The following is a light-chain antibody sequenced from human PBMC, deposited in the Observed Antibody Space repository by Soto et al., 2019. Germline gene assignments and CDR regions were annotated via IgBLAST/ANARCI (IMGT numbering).Light chain of an antibody. CDR1: QSISSW. CDR3: QQYDSYWT. Sequence: DIQMTQSPSSVSASVGDRVTITCRASQSISSWLAWYQQKPGKAPKLLTYDASSLESGVPSRFSGSGSGTEFTLTISNLQPDDFATYYCQQYDSYWTFGQGTKVDIK. V-gene: IGKV1-5*01. J-gene: IGKJ1*01. CDR2: DAS.